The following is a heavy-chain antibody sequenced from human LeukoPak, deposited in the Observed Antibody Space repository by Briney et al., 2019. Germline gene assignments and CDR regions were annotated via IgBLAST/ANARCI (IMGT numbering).Heavy chain of an antibody. J-gene: IGHJ4*02. CDR1: GGTSNSHA. V-gene: IGHV1-69*04. D-gene: IGHD3-22*01. Sequence: GASVKVSCKASGGTSNSHAISWVRQAPGQGLEWMGRIIPNLGTTNRAQNFQDRVRLTADKSTNTAYMELTSLTSDDTAVYYCATTNDGGGYQWGDFFDFWGQGTLVTVSS. CDR3: ATTNDGGGYQWGDFFDF. CDR2: IIPNLGTT.